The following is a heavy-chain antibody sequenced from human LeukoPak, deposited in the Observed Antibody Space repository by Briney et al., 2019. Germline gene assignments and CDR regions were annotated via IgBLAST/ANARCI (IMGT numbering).Heavy chain of an antibody. Sequence: GGSLRLSCAATGYSFKVYGMHWVRQPPGEGLECVSAIIWNGGGIDYADSVKGRYTIFRDNAKNSLSLHLSSLRAEDPALYHFEKRLTATNTYIFFGLDVWGQGTSVTVSS. D-gene: IGHD1-26*01. J-gene: IGHJ6*02. CDR1: GYSFKVYG. CDR2: IIWNGGGI. V-gene: IGHV3-9*01. CDR3: EKRLTATNTYIFFGLDV.